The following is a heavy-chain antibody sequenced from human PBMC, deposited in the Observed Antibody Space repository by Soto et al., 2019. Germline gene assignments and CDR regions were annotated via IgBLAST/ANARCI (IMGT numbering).Heavy chain of an antibody. V-gene: IGHV3-33*01. J-gene: IGHJ6*02. CDR2: IWYDGSNK. Sequence: GGSLRLSCAASGFTFSSYGMHWVRQAPGKGLEWVAVIWYDGSNKYYADSVKGRFTISRDNSKNTLYLQMNSLRAEDTAVYYCARHHPHYYYGMDVWGQGTKVTVYS. CDR3: ARHHPHYYYGMDV. CDR1: GFTFSSYG.